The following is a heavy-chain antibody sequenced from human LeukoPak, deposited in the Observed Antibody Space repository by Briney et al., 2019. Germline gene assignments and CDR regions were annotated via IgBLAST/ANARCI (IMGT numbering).Heavy chain of an antibody. V-gene: IGHV3-11*03. D-gene: IGHD4-23*01. Sequence: GGSLRLSCAASGFTFSDYYMSWIRQAPGKGLEWVSYINSSSSYTNYACSVKGPITISRDNTKNFMYLRMNSLRAEDQAVYYCVPGGATVVTAGYFDYWGQGTLVTVSS. CDR1: GFTFSDYY. CDR2: INSSSSYT. CDR3: VPGGATVVTAGYFDY. J-gene: IGHJ4*02.